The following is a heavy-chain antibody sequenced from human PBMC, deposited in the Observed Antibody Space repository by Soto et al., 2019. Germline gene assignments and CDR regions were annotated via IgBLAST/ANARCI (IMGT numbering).Heavy chain of an antibody. CDR2: IIPIFGTA. CDR1: GGTFSSYA. Sequence: GASVKVSCKASGGTFSSYAISWVRQAPGQGLGWMGGIIPIFGTANYAQKFQGRVTITADESTSTAYMELSSLRSEDTAVYYCAREMATIDGGAFDIWGQGTMVTVS. J-gene: IGHJ3*02. CDR3: AREMATIDGGAFDI. D-gene: IGHD5-12*01. V-gene: IGHV1-69*13.